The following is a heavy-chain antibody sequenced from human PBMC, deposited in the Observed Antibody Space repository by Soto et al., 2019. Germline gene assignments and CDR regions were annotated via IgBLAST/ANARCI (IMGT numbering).Heavy chain of an antibody. D-gene: IGHD3-3*02. J-gene: IGHJ6*02. CDR1: GFTFISYA. Sequence: EVQLLESGGGLEQPGGSLRLSCAASGFTFISYAMNWVRQAPGKGLEWVSGIGGSGTSTNYADSVKGRFIISRDNSKNTLYLQRNSLRAEDTAVYYCAKGIRSYYYGMDVWGQGTKVTVSS. CDR3: AKGIRSYYYGMDV. CDR2: IGGSGTST. V-gene: IGHV3-23*01.